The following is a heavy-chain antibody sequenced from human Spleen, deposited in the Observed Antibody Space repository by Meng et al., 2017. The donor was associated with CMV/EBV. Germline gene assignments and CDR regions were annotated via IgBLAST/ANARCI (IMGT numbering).Heavy chain of an antibody. V-gene: IGHV3-30*04. J-gene: IGHJ4*02. CDR1: GFSFSIYV. D-gene: IGHD1-26*01. CDR2: ISHDGSNK. CDR3: AREGGSYYGHGHIDY. Sequence: SGFSFSIYVMLCVRQAPGKGLGCVAVISHDGSNKYYIHSVNDRFTISRDNSKNTLYLQMNSLRPEHTAVYYCAREGGSYYGHGHIDYWGQGTLVTVSS.